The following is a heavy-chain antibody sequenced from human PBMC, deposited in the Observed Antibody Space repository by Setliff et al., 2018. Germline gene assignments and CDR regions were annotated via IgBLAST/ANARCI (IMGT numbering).Heavy chain of an antibody. V-gene: IGHV4-38-2*01. Sequence: SETLSLTCAVSGYFISSGYYWGWIRQPPGKGLEWIGSIYHSGSTYYNPSLKSRVTISVDTSKKLFSLKLSSVTAADTAVYYCARRHCSGGSCYSLNYFDYWGQGTLVTVSS. D-gene: IGHD2-15*01. CDR3: ARRHCSGGSCYSLNYFDY. CDR1: GYFISSGYY. J-gene: IGHJ4*02. CDR2: IYHSGST.